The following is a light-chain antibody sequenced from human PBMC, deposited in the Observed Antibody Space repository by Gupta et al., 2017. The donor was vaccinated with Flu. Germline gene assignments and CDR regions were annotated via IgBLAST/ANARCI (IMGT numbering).Light chain of an antibody. CDR3: QQSSDWPLT. V-gene: IGKV3-11*01. CDR2: AAS. J-gene: IGKJ1*01. CDR1: QSVSRN. Sequence: EIVLTQSPATLSLSPGERATLSCRASQSVSRNLAWYQQKPGQAPRLLIYAASNRATGIPARCGGGGARADITLTISRLEPEDFAVYYCQQSSDWPLTFGQGTKVEIK.